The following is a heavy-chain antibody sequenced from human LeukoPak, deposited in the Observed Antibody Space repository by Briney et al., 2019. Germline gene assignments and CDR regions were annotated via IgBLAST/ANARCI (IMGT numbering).Heavy chain of an antibody. J-gene: IGHJ6*02. CDR3: ARDGAAKIAAGPSERDEEYYYYGMDV. V-gene: IGHV1-18*01. CDR2: ISAYNGNT. Sequence: ASVKVSCKASGYTFTSYGISWVRQAPGQGLEWMGWISAYNGNTNYAQKLQGRVTMTTDTSTSTAYMELRSLRSDGTAVYYCARDGAAKIAAGPSERDEEYYYYGMDVWGQGTTVTVSS. D-gene: IGHD6-6*01. CDR1: GYTFTSYG.